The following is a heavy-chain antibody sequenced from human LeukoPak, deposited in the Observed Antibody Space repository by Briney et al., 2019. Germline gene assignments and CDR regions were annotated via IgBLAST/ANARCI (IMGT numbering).Heavy chain of an antibody. D-gene: IGHD6-13*01. CDR3: ARETLYSSSWYGYGYYYYGMDV. Sequence: SGTLSLTCAVSGGSISSSNWRSWVRQPPGKGLEWIGEIYHSGSTNYNPSLKSRVTISVDKSKNQFSLKLSSVTAADTAVYYCARETLYSSSWYGYGYYYYGMDVWGQGTTVTVSS. CDR2: IYHSGST. J-gene: IGHJ6*02. CDR1: GGSISSSNW. V-gene: IGHV4-4*02.